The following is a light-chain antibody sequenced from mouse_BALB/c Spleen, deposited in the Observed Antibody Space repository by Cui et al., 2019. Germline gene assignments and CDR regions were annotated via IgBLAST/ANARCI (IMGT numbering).Light chain of an antibody. CDR3: VQYAQFPYT. CDR1: QGISSN. CDR2: HGT. Sequence: DILMTQSPSSMSVSLGDTVSITCHASQGISSNIGWLQQKPGKSFKGLIYHGTNLEDGVPSRFSGSGSGADYSLTISSLEPEDFADYYCVQYAQFPYTFGGGTKLEIK. V-gene: IGKV14-100*01. J-gene: IGKJ2*01.